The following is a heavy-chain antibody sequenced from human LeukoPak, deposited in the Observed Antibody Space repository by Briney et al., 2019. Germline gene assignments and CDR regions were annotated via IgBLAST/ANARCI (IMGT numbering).Heavy chain of an antibody. CDR3: AKDLGGYFDWSGGVFDY. D-gene: IGHD3-9*01. CDR2: ISGSGGST. V-gene: IGHV3-23*01. J-gene: IGHJ4*02. CDR1: GFTFSSYA. Sequence: PGGSLRLSCAASGFTFSSYAMSWVRQAPGKGLEWVSAISGSGGSTYYADSVKGRFTISRDNSKNTLYLQMNSLRAEDTAVYYCAKDLGGYFDWSGGVFDYWGQGTLVTVSS.